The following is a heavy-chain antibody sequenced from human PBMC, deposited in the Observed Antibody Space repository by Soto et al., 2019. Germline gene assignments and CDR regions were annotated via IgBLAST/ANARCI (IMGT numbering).Heavy chain of an antibody. CDR1: GYSFTSYW. Sequence: GESLKISCKGSGYSFTSYWISWVRQMPGKGLEWMGRIDPSDSYTNYSPSFQGQVTISADKSISTAYLQWSSLKASDTAMYYCARMGIAVAGLDYWGQGTLVTVSS. CDR3: ARMGIAVAGLDY. V-gene: IGHV5-10-1*04. D-gene: IGHD6-19*01. CDR2: IDPSDSYT. J-gene: IGHJ4*02.